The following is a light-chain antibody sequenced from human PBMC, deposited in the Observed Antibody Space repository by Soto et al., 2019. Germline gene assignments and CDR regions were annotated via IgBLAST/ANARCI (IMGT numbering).Light chain of an antibody. J-gene: IGKJ4*01. CDR3: QQRSSWPQVT. V-gene: IGKV3-11*01. CDR1: QSVSSN. Sequence: EIVLTQSPATLSLSPGERATLSCRASQSVSSNLAWYQQKPGQAPGLLIYDASNRATGIPARFSGSGSGTDFPLTISSLEPEDFAVYYCQQRSSWPQVTFGGGTKVEIK. CDR2: DAS.